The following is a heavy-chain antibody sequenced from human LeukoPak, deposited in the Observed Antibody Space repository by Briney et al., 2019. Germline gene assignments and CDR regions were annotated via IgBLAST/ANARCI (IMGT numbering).Heavy chain of an antibody. V-gene: IGHV3-30*02. D-gene: IGHD3-22*01. CDR1: EFTFNNYG. CDR3: AKDLGHYYDSNDNMGVYY. Sequence: PGGSLRLSCAASEFTFNNYGMHWVRQAPGKGLEWVAFIRYDGSNKYYADSVKGRFTISRDNSKNTLYLQMNSLRVEDTAVYYCAKDLGHYYDSNDNMGVYYWGQGTLVTVSS. CDR2: IRYDGSNK. J-gene: IGHJ4*02.